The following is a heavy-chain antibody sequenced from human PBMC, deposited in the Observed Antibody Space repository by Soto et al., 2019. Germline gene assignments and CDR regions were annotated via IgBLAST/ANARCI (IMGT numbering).Heavy chain of an antibody. CDR2: IYFSGST. Sequence: SETLSLTCTVSGGSISSSSYYWGWIRQPPGKGLEWIGCIYFSGSTYYNPSLKSRVTISLDTSKNQFSLKLSSVTAADTAVDCGAWLACSCGSDCWYFDLWGRGTLVTVSS. J-gene: IGHJ2*01. V-gene: IGHV4-39*01. CDR1: GGSISSSSYY. CDR3: AWLACSCGSDCWYFDL. D-gene: IGHD2-21*01.